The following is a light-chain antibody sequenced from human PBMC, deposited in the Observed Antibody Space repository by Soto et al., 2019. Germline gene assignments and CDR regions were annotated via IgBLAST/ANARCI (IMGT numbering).Light chain of an antibody. V-gene: IGLV6-57*02. CDR2: EDN. J-gene: IGLJ2*01. CDR3: QSYDSSNVV. Sequence: FMLTQPHSVSESPVKPVTISCTGSRGSIASNYVQWYQQRPGSAPTTVIYEDNQRPSGVPDRFSGSIDSSSNSASLTISGLKTEDEADYYCQSYDSSNVVFGGGTKLTVL. CDR1: RGSIASNY.